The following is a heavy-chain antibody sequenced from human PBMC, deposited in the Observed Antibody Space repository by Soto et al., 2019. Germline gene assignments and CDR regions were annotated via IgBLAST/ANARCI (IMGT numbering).Heavy chain of an antibody. V-gene: IGHV3-7*01. CDR2: IKQDGSEK. Sequence: GGSLRLSCAASGFTFSGYWMSWVRQAPGKGLEWVANIKQDGSEKYYVDSVKGRFTISRDNAKNSLYLQMNSLRAEDTAVYYCAKRGSHYYDSSGYYPFDYWGQGTLVTVSS. CDR1: GFTFSGYW. J-gene: IGHJ4*02. CDR3: AKRGSHYYDSSGYYPFDY. D-gene: IGHD3-22*01.